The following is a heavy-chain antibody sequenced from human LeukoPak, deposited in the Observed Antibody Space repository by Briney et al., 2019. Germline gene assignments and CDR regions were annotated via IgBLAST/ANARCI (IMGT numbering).Heavy chain of an antibody. Sequence: SETLSLTCAVYGGSFSGYYWTWIRQHPGKGLEWIGYIYYSGSTYYNPSLKSRLTISLDTSKNQFSLKLSSVTAADTAVYYCARYYYDSGGFYKDALDIWGQGTMVTVSS. V-gene: IGHV4-31*02. J-gene: IGHJ3*02. CDR1: GGSFSGYY. D-gene: IGHD3-22*01. CDR2: IYYSGST. CDR3: ARYYYDSGGFYKDALDI.